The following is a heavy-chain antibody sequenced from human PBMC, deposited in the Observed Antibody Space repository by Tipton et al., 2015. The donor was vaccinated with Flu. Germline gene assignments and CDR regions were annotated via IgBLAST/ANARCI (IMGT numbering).Heavy chain of an antibody. CDR1: GGSISSSSYY. CDR2: IYYSGST. CDR3: ACRGSCYH. Sequence: TLSLTCTVSGGSISSSSYYWGWIRQPPGKGLEWIGTIYYSGSTYYIPSLKSRVTMSVDTSKNQFSLKLSSVTAADTAVYYCACRGSCYHWGQGTLVTVSS. J-gene: IGHJ4*02. D-gene: IGHD1-26*01. V-gene: IGHV4-39*07.